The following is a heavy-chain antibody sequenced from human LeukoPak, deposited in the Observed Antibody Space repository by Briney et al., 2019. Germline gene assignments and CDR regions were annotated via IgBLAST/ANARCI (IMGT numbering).Heavy chain of an antibody. D-gene: IGHD1-26*01. J-gene: IGHJ4*02. CDR1: GASISSNY. CDR3: ANGANSGSYFED. CDR2: MYTSGNT. Sequence: SETLSLTCTVSGASISSNYWSWIRQPAGKGLEWIGRMYTSGNTHYSPSLKSRVTMSVDTSKNQSSLNLTSVTAADTAVYYCANGANSGSYFEDWGQGTLVTVSS. V-gene: IGHV4-4*07.